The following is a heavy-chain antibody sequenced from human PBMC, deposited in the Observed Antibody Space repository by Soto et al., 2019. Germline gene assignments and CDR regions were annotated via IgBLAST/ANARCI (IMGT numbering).Heavy chain of an antibody. CDR1: AYSINSGYY. D-gene: IGHD6-25*01. Sequence: PSETLSLTCAVSAYSINSGYYWGWIRQPPGKGLEWIGSIHHSGSTSYNPSLKSRVTMSVDTSKNQFSLKLSSVTAADTAVYYCARDHYSSGYMVSPYWGQGALVTVSS. V-gene: IGHV4-38-2*02. CDR3: ARDHYSSGYMVSPY. CDR2: IHHSGST. J-gene: IGHJ4*02.